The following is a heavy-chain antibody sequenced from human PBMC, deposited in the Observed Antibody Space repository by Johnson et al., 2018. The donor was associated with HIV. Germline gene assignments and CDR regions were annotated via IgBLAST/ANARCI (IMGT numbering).Heavy chain of an antibody. CDR2: ISSSGSTI. CDR3: ARDKQWLDAFDI. CDR1: GFTFSSYG. D-gene: IGHD6-19*01. J-gene: IGHJ3*02. V-gene: IGHV3-48*04. Sequence: VQLVESGGGVVQPGRSLRLSCAASGFTFSSYGMHWVRQAPGKGLEWVSYISSSGSTIYYADSVKGRFTISRDNAKNSLYLQMNSLATEDTAVYYCARDKQWLDAFDIWGQGTKVTVSS.